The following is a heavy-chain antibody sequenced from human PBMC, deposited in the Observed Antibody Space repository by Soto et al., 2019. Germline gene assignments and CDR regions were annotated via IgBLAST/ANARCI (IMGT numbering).Heavy chain of an antibody. CDR1: GFTFSSYG. J-gene: IGHJ3*02. Sequence: GESLRLSCAASGFTFSSYGMHGVRQAPGKGLDWVAGIWYDGSNEYYADSVTGRFTISRDNSKITLYLQMTSLRAEDSAAYYCARDNPRGAGAARDAIDIWGQGTMVTVSS. D-gene: IGHD6-6*01. CDR3: ARDNPRGAGAARDAIDI. CDR2: IWYDGSNE. V-gene: IGHV3-33*08.